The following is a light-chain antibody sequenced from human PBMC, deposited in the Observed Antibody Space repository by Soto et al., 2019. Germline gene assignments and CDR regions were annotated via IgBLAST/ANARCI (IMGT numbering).Light chain of an antibody. CDR1: QSISSN. J-gene: IGKJ5*01. Sequence: EVGLTQSPVTLSLSPGQRATLSCRASQSISSNLAWYQQKRGQAPRLLIYDASSRASGIPARFSGRESRTDFTLTISYLEPEDFAIYYCQQGGNWPLTFGQGTRLEIK. CDR2: DAS. CDR3: QQGGNWPLT. V-gene: IGKV3-11*01.